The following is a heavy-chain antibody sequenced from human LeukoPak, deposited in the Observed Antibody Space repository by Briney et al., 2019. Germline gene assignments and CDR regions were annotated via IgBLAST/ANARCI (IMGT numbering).Heavy chain of an antibody. Sequence: SETLSLTRAVSGGSISSYYWGWIRQSPGKGLEWIAYIYHSGNTNYNPSFKSRVTISVDTSKNQFSLKLTSVAAADTAIYYCARQPSGTAAFDIWGQGTMVTVSS. D-gene: IGHD1/OR15-1a*01. V-gene: IGHV4-59*08. CDR3: ARQPSGTAAFDI. J-gene: IGHJ3*02. CDR2: IYHSGNT. CDR1: GGSISSYY.